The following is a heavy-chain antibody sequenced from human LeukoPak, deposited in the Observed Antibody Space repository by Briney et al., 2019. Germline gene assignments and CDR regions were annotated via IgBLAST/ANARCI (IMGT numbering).Heavy chain of an antibody. D-gene: IGHD1-26*01. Sequence: GGSLRLSCAASGFTFAIHAMTWLRQAPGKGLELVSTIDRSGQRTHYADSVKGRFTISRDNSRNTLYLQMNSLRAEDTATYSCTKDVQNDVGATDCWGQGTLVTVSS. J-gene: IGHJ4*02. CDR1: GFTFAIHA. CDR2: IDRSGQRT. CDR3: TKDVQNDVGATDC. V-gene: IGHV3-23*01.